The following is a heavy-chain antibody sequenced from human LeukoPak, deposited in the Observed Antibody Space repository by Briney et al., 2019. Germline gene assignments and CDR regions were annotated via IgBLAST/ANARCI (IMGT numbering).Heavy chain of an antibody. CDR2: IYYSGST. CDR3: ARLAGDYPFDY. J-gene: IGHJ4*02. D-gene: IGHD4-17*01. CDR1: GGSITYYY. V-gene: IGHV4-59*08. Sequence: PSETLSLTCTVSGGSITYYYWNWIRQPPGKGLEWIGYIYYSGSTNYNPSLKSRVTISVDTSKNQFSLKLSSVTAADTAVYYCARLAGDYPFDYWGQGTLVTVSS.